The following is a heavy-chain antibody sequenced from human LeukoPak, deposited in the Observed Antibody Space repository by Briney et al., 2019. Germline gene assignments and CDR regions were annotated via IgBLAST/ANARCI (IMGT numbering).Heavy chain of an antibody. V-gene: IGHV3-9*01. Sequence: GRSLRLSCAASGFTFDDYAMHWVRQAPGKGLEWVSGISWNSGSIGYADSVKGRFTISRDNAKNSLYLQMNSLRAEDTAVYYCARGYDPDYWGQGTLVTVSS. CDR1: GFTFDDYA. CDR3: ARGYDPDY. D-gene: IGHD1-1*01. J-gene: IGHJ4*02. CDR2: ISWNSGSI.